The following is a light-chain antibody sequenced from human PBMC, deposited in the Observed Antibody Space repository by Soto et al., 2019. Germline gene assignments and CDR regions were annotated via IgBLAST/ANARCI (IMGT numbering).Light chain of an antibody. V-gene: IGLV2-14*01. CDR3: ISYTTSSPYV. CDR2: EVS. Sequence: QSALTQPASVSGSPGQSITISCTGTSSDVGGYNYVSWYQQHPGKAPKLMIYEVSNRPSGVSNRFSGSKSGNTASLTISGLQAEDEADYYCISYTTSSPYVFGTGTQLTVL. CDR1: SSDVGGYNY. J-gene: IGLJ1*01.